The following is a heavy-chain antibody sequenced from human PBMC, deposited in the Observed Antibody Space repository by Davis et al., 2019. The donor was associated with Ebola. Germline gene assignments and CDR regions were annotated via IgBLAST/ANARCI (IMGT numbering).Heavy chain of an antibody. CDR3: ARGKDYDFWSELYYFDY. Sequence: ASVKVSCKASGYTFTSYGISWVRQAPGQGLEWMGWISAYNGNTNYAQKLQGRVTMTTDTSTSTAYMELRSLRSDDTAVYYCARGKDYDFWSELYYFDYWGQGTLVTVSS. D-gene: IGHD3-3*01. J-gene: IGHJ4*02. CDR2: ISAYNGNT. V-gene: IGHV1-18*01. CDR1: GYTFTSYG.